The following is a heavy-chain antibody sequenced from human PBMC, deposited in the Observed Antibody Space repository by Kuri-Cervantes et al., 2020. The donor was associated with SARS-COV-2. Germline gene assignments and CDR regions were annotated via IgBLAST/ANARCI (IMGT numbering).Heavy chain of an antibody. J-gene: IGHJ6*03. CDR1: GFTFSSYS. Sequence: GESLKISCAASGFTFSSYSMNWVRQAPGKGLEWVSSISSSSSYIYYADSVKGRFTISRDNSKNTLYLQMNSLRAEDTAVYYCANQPGYDFWSGYVSSENFSRSHYYYYMDVWGKGTTVTVSS. D-gene: IGHD3-3*01. V-gene: IGHV3-21*01. CDR2: ISSSSSYI. CDR3: ANQPGYDFWSGYVSSENFSRSHYYYYMDV.